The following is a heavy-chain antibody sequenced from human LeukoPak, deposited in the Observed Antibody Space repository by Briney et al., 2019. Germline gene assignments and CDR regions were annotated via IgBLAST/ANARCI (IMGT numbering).Heavy chain of an antibody. CDR3: ARVDRGGPLDC. D-gene: IGHD2-2*03. J-gene: IGHJ4*02. CDR1: GFIFSNYG. Sequence: GGSLRLSCATSGFIFSNYGMHWVRQAPGKGLEWVSSISSSSSYIYYADSVKGRFTISRDNAKNSLYLQMNSLRAEDTAVYYCARVDRGGPLDCWGQGTLVTVSS. CDR2: ISSSSSYI. V-gene: IGHV3-21*01.